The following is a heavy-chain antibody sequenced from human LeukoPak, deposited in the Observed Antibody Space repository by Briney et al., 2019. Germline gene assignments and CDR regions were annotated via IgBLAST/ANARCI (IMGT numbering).Heavy chain of an antibody. Sequence: QTGGSLRLSCAASGFTFSSYATHRVRQAPGKGLEWVVVVSYDGSNKKYADSVKGRFTISRDNAKNSLYLQMNSLRAEDTAVYYCAKMFGGTYNGNWGQGTLVTVSA. CDR1: GFTFSSYA. CDR2: VSYDGSNK. CDR3: AKMFGGTYNGN. V-gene: IGHV3-30*04. D-gene: IGHD1-26*01. J-gene: IGHJ4*02.